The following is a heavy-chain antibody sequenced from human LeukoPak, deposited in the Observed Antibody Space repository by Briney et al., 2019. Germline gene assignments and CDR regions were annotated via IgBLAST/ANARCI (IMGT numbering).Heavy chain of an antibody. CDR1: GFIFNSYW. CDR3: ASSPGKYYSDSRGYL. J-gene: IGHJ6*02. V-gene: IGHV3-7*02. Sequence: PGGSLRLSCAASGFIFNSYWMSWVRQAPGKRPEWVANIKEDGSEQYYVDSVKGRFTISRDNAKNSLYLQMNSLRAEDTAVYYCASSPGKYYSDSRGYLWGQGTTVTVSS. D-gene: IGHD3-22*01. CDR2: IKEDGSEQ.